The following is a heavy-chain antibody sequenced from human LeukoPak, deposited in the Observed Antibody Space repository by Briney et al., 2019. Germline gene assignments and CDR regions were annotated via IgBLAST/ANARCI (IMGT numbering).Heavy chain of an antibody. Sequence: GGSLRLSCAASGFNFRDYSMNWVRQAPGKGLEWVSYINRDSRTIYYADSVKGRFTISRDNAKNSLYLQVDSLRAEDTAIYYCASRSITWYQTGNWFDPWGQGTLVTVSS. CDR3: ASRSITWYQTGNWFDP. V-gene: IGHV3-48*01. CDR1: GFNFRDYS. CDR2: INRDSRTI. J-gene: IGHJ5*02. D-gene: IGHD3-3*02.